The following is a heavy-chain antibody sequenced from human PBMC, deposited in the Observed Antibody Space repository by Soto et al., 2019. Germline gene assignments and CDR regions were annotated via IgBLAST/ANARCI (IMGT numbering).Heavy chain of an antibody. CDR2: IAYDGSNQ. CDR3: AKDQASGQGSFDS. Sequence: SCFPLHCSGMHLVRPPPDKGLEWVALIAYDGSNQYYADSVKGRFTISRDNSKNTLFLQMNSLRADDTAVYYCAKDQASGQGSFDSWGQGTLVTVS. J-gene: IGHJ4*02. CDR1: CFPLHCSG. V-gene: IGHV3-30*18.